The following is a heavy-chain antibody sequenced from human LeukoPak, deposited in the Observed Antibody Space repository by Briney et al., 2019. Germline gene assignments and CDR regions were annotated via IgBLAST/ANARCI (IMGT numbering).Heavy chain of an antibody. D-gene: IGHD3-3*01. CDR1: GFTFNNYA. Sequence: LRLSCAASGFTFNNYAMSWVRQPPGKGLEWIGNIYYSGNTYYKPSLKSRVTISVDTSKNQFSLKLSSVTAADTAIYYCARVERADFWSGIGYYFDYWGQGTLVTVSS. CDR2: IYYSGNT. V-gene: IGHV4-30-4*08. J-gene: IGHJ4*02. CDR3: ARVERADFWSGIGYYFDY.